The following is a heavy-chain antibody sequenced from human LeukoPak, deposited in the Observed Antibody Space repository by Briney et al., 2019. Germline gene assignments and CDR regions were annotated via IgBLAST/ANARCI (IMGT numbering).Heavy chain of an antibody. CDR2: INHSGST. J-gene: IGHJ5*02. D-gene: IGHD3-10*01. Sequence: PSETLSLTCAVYGGSFSGYYWSWIRQPPGKGLEWIGEINHSGSTNYNPSLKSRVTISVDTSKNQFSLKLSSVTAADTAVYYCARSVEKRITMARGVAWGQGTLVTVSS. CDR3: ARSVEKRITMARGVA. V-gene: IGHV4-34*01. CDR1: GGSFSGYY.